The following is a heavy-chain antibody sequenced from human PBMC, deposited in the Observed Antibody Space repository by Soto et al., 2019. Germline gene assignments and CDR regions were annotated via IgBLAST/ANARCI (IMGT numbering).Heavy chain of an antibody. J-gene: IGHJ4*02. D-gene: IGHD4-17*01. V-gene: IGHV3-23*01. CDR1: GFTFSSFA. CDR3: ATYGQHLMDS. CDR2: IGSGGDDI. Sequence: GGSLRLSCAASGFTFSSFAMKWVRQAPGKGLEWVSVIGSGGDDIHYADSVKGRFTISRDNSKNTVNLQMNSLRAEDTAVYYCATYGQHLMDSWGQGTLVNVSS.